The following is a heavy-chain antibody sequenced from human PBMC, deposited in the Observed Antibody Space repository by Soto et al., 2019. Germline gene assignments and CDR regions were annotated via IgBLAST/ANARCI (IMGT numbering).Heavy chain of an antibody. D-gene: IGHD3-3*01. CDR3: ARHGRYYDFWSGYQRNYYYYYGMDV. Sequence: GESLKISCKGSGYSFTSYWIGWVRQMPGKGLEWMGIIYPGDSDTRYSPSFQGQVTISADKSISTAYLQWSSLKASDTAMYYCARHGRYYDFWSGYQRNYYYYYGMDVWGQGTTVTVS. CDR1: GYSFTSYW. CDR2: IYPGDSDT. J-gene: IGHJ6*02. V-gene: IGHV5-51*01.